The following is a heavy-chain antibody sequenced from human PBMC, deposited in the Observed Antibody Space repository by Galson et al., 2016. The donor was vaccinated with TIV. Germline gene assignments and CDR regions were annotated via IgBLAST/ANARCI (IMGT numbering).Heavy chain of an antibody. V-gene: IGHV1-69*05. CDR2: ISPLFGTT. CDR1: GVIFSSNA. J-gene: IGHJ4*02. Sequence: SVKVSCKASGVIFSSNAFNWVRQAPGHGVEWVGGISPLFGTTNYAQRFQGRVTFTTDASKTTAYMELTSLTSEDTAVYYCARSDKYYVERAGFDYWGQGTLVTVSS. CDR3: ARSDKYYVERAGFDY. D-gene: IGHD3-16*01.